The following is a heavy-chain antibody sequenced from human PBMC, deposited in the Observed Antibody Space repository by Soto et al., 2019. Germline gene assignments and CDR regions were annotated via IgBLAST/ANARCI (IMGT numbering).Heavy chain of an antibody. V-gene: IGHV3-15*01. CDR2: IKSKTDGGTT. Sequence: EVQLVESGGDLVKPGGSLRLSCAASEFTFTYAWMSWVRQAPGKGLEWVGRIKSKTDGGTTDYAAPVKGRFTISRDESQNTLYLQMNSLKTEDTAVYYCTSLYYGQWCQGTLVTVSS. D-gene: IGHD3-16*02. CDR3: TSLYYGQ. J-gene: IGHJ4*02. CDR1: EFTFTYAW.